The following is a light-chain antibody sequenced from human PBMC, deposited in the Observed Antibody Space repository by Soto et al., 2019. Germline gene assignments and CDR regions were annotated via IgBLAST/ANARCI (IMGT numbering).Light chain of an antibody. CDR3: RSCTTSRPYF. CDR1: SGEIGNYNA. J-gene: IGLJ1*01. Sequence: QSVLTQPASVSGSPGQSITIPCTGTSGEIGNYNAVSRYQQHPGKAPKLMLYEVSHRPSGVSDRFSGSNSGNTASLTISGLQAEDAAAYFCRSCTTSRPYFFGPVTTLTVL. V-gene: IGLV2-14*01. CDR2: EVS.